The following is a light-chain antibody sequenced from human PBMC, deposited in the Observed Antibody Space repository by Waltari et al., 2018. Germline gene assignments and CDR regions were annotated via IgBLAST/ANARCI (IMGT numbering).Light chain of an antibody. Sequence: DIQMAQSPSSLSASVGDRVTITCRASQDITNFLVWYQQKPGKAPKLLIYAASTLQPGVPSRFSGSVSGTHFTLTISSLQPEDVATYYCQEYNSAPYTFGQRTKLEIK. CDR1: QDITNF. CDR2: AAS. V-gene: IGKV1-27*01. CDR3: QEYNSAPYT. J-gene: IGKJ2*01.